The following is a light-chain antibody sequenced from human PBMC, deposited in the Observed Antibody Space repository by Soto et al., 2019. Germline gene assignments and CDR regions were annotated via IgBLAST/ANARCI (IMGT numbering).Light chain of an antibody. Sequence: QSVLTQPPSVSGAPGQRVIISCTGSRSNIGAGYAVHWYRRLPGTAPKLLIYDNNKRPSGIPDRFSGSKSGTSGTLDITGLQTGDEADYYCATWDGSLPGEVFGGGTKLTVL. V-gene: IGLV1-51*01. CDR3: ATWDGSLPGEV. CDR1: RSNIGAGY. CDR2: DNN. J-gene: IGLJ2*01.